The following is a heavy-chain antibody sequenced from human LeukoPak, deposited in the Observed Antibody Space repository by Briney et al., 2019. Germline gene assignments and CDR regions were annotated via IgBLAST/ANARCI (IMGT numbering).Heavy chain of an antibody. CDR1: GYTFTGYY. CDR3: ARPYSSGWRHSKDFDY. CDR2: INPNSGGT. Sequence: ASVKVSCKASGYTFTGYYMHWVRQAPGQGLEWMGWINPNSGGTNYAQKFQGRVTMTRDTSISTAYMELSRLRSDDTAVYYCARPYSSGWRHSKDFDYWGQGTLVTVSS. D-gene: IGHD6-19*01. J-gene: IGHJ4*02. V-gene: IGHV1-2*02.